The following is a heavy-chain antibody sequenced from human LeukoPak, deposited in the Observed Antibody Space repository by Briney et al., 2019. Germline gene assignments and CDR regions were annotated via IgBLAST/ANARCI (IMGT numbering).Heavy chain of an antibody. V-gene: IGHV4-34*01. D-gene: IGHD5-18*01. CDR2: INHSGST. J-gene: IGHJ6*03. CDR1: GGSFSGYY. Sequence: SETLSLTCAVYGGSFSGYYWSWIRQPPGKGLEWIGEINHSGSTNYNPSLKSRVTMSVDTSKNQFSLKLSSVTAADTAVYYCARVSGLWSADYYYYMDVWGKGTTVTVSS. CDR3: ARVSGLWSADYYYYMDV.